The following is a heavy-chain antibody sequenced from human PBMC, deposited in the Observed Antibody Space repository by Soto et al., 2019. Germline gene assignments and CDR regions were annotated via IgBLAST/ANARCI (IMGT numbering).Heavy chain of an antibody. J-gene: IGHJ1*01. CDR2: IGGRDDNT. D-gene: IGHD3-22*01. Sequence: EVQLLESGGGLVQPGGPLRLSCAASGVTFSNYAMSWVRQAPGKGLEWVSSIGGRDDNTYYAKSVVGRFTISRDFSKNALYLHMNSLRVDDTAIYDCANYYDTSGYPHGFFQHWGQGTLVTVSS. CDR3: ANYYDTSGYPHGFFQH. CDR1: GVTFSNYA. V-gene: IGHV3-23*01.